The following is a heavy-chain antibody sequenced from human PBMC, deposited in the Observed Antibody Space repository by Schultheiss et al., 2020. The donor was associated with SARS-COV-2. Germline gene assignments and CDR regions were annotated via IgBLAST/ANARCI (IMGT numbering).Heavy chain of an antibody. V-gene: IGHV5-51*01. J-gene: IGHJ4*02. CDR3: ARDSYDSSGYYDFDY. CDR2: IYPGDSET. CDR1: GYSFTSYW. Sequence: KVSCKGSGYSFTSYWIGWVRQMPGKGLECMGIIYPGDSETRYSPSFQGQVTISADKSISTAYLQWSSLKASDTAMYYCARDSYDSSGYYDFDYWGQGTLVTVSS. D-gene: IGHD3-22*01.